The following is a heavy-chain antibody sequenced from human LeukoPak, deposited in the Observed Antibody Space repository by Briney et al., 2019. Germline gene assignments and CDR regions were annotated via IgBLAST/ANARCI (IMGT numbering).Heavy chain of an antibody. J-gene: IGHJ4*02. CDR1: GFTFSSYW. Sequence: GGSLRLSCAASGFTFSSYWMSWVRQAPGKGLEWVANIKQDGSEKYYVDSVKGRFTISRDNSKNILYLQMNSLRAEDTAVYYCARDPYHSSGYNWGQGTLVIVSS. D-gene: IGHD3-22*01. CDR3: ARDPYHSSGYN. CDR2: IKQDGSEK. V-gene: IGHV3-7*03.